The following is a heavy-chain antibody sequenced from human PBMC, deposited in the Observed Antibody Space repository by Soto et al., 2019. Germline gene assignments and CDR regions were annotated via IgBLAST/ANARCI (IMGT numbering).Heavy chain of an antibody. J-gene: IGHJ6*02. CDR2: ISGSGGST. Sequence: VGSLRLSCAASGFTFSSYAMSWVSQAPGKGLEWVSAISGSGGSTYYADSVKGRFTISRDNSKNTLYLQMNSLRAEDTAVYYCAKDGIVVVPAATNYYYYYGMDVWGQGTTVTVSS. V-gene: IGHV3-23*01. CDR1: GFTFSSYA. CDR3: AKDGIVVVPAATNYYYYYGMDV. D-gene: IGHD2-2*01.